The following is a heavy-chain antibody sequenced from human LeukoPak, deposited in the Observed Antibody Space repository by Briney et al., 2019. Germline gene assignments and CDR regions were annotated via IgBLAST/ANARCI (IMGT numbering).Heavy chain of an antibody. Sequence: SETLSLTCAVYVGSFSGYYWSWIRQPPGKGLEWIGEINHSGSTNYNPSLKSRVTISVDKSKNQFSLKPSSVSAADTAVYYCARGSQNKYGPGYGMDVWGQGTTVTVSS. V-gene: IGHV4-34*01. CDR1: VGSFSGYY. D-gene: IGHD3-10*01. J-gene: IGHJ6*02. CDR3: ARGSQNKYGPGYGMDV. CDR2: INHSGST.